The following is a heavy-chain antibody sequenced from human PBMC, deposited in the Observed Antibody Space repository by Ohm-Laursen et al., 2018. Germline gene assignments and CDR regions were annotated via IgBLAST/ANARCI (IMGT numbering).Heavy chain of an antibody. J-gene: IGHJ3*02. Sequence: GSLRLSCAASGFAFSNSWLTWVRQAPGKGLEWVANINEDGSDKFYVDSVKGRFTISRDNAKNSLYLQMNSLRAEDTAVYYCARIGDLDDFWSGPDAFDIWGQGTMVTVSS. D-gene: IGHD3-3*01. CDR2: INEDGSDK. V-gene: IGHV3-7*01. CDR3: ARIGDLDDFWSGPDAFDI. CDR1: GFAFSNSW.